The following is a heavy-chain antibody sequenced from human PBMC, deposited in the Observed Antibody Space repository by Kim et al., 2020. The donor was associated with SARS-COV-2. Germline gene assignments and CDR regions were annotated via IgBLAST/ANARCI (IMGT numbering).Heavy chain of an antibody. V-gene: IGHV4-34*01. CDR3: AREGAGWLVRGVKGNYYYYMDV. J-gene: IGHJ6*03. CDR1: GGSFSGYY. Sequence: SETLSLTCAVYGGSFSGYYWSWIRQPPGKGLEWIGEINHSGSTNYNPSLKSRVTISVDTSKNQFSLKLSSVTAADTAVYYCAREGAGWLVRGVKGNYYYYMDVWGKGTTVTVSS. CDR2: INHSGST. D-gene: IGHD3-10*01.